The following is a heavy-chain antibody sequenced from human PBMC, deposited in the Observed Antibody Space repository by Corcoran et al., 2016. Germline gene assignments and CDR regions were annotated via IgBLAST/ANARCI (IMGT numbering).Heavy chain of an antibody. CDR3: ARGGYYDIVTGYYKRGYYFDY. CDR2: INPSGGST. J-gene: IGHJ4*02. D-gene: IGHD3-9*01. V-gene: IGHV1-46*01. CDR1: GYTFTSYY. Sequence: QVQLVQSGAEVKKPGASVKVSCKASGYTFTSYYMHWVRQAPGQGLEWMGIINPSGGSTSYAQKFQGRFTMTRDTSTSTVYMELSSLRAEDTAVYYGARGGYYDIVTGYYKRGYYFDYWGQGTLVTVSS.